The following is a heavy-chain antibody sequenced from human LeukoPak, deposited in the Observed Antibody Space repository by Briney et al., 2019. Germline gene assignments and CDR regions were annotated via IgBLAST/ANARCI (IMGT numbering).Heavy chain of an antibody. CDR1: CGQISSSSYY. CDR3: ACPRRLCSGYYLWAFDI. Sequence: PSETLSALWTVFCGQISSSSYYWGWLRQPPGTGLDWIGSIYYIWSTYYNPSLKSRVTISVDTSKNQSSLKLSSVTAADTAVYYCACPRRLCSGYYLWAFDIWGQGTMVTVSS. J-gene: IGHJ3*02. V-gene: IGHV4-39*01. CDR2: IYYIWST. D-gene: IGHD3-3*01.